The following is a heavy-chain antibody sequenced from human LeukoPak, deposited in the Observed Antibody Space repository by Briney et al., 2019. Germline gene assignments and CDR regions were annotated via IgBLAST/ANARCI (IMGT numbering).Heavy chain of an antibody. Sequence: GASVKVSCKGSGYTFTNYGIIWVRQAPGQGLKWMGWISAYSGNTNYAQKLQGRVTMTTDTSTSTAYMDLRSLTSDDTAIYYCARDFPMVRGVISGPLDYWGQGTLVSVSS. CDR3: ARDFPMVRGVISGPLDY. CDR1: GYTFTNYG. CDR2: ISAYSGNT. V-gene: IGHV1-18*01. J-gene: IGHJ4*02. D-gene: IGHD3-10*01.